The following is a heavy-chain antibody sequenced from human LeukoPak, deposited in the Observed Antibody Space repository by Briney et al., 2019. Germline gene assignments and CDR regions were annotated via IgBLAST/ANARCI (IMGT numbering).Heavy chain of an antibody. J-gene: IGHJ4*02. CDR3: ARGYCSSTSCYGGSY. V-gene: IGHV7-4-1*02. D-gene: IGHD2-2*01. CDR2: INTNTGNP. CDR1: GYTFTSYA. Sequence: ASVKVSCKASGYTFTSYAMNWVRQAPVQGLEWMGWINTNTGNPTYAQGFTGRFVFSLDTSVSTAYLQISSLKAEDTAVYYCARGYCSSTSCYGGSYWGQGTLVTVSS.